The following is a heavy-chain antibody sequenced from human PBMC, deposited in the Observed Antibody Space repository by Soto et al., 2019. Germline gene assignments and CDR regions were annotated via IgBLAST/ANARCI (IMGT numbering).Heavy chain of an antibody. V-gene: IGHV4-61*01. CDR3: ARESGGYDSSTRYGLDV. D-gene: IGHD6-25*01. CDR1: GDPLSSGSYY. CDR2: IYYTGTT. Sequence: SETLSLTCTVSGDPLSSGSYYWSWIRQSPGKRLEWIAYIYYTGTTDSNPSLKSRVTISVDRSKNQFSLNLSSVTAADTAIYYCARESGGYDSSTRYGLDVWGQGTTVTVSS. J-gene: IGHJ6*02.